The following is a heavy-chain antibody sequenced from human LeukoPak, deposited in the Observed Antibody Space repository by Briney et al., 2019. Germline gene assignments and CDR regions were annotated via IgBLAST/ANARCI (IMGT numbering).Heavy chain of an antibody. D-gene: IGHD3-22*01. CDR1: GGSISSGGYY. CDR3: ARGSSGYYTSWFDP. V-gene: IGHV4-31*03. J-gene: IGHJ5*02. Sequence: KPSETLSLTCTVSGGSISSGGYYWSWIRQHPGKGLEWIGYIYYSGSTYYNPSLKSRVTISVDTSKNQFSLKLSSVTAADTAVYYCARGSSGYYTSWFDPWGQGTLVTVSS. CDR2: IYYSGST.